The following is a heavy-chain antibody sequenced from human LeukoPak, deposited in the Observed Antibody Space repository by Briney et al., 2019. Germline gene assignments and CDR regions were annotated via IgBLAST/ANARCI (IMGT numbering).Heavy chain of an antibody. Sequence: PGGSLRLSCAASGFTFSDYYMSWIRQAPGKGLEWVGRIKSKTDGGTTDYAAPVKGRFTISRDDSKNTLYLQMNSLKTEDTAVYYSTTDVATSYGYWGQGTLVTVSS. CDR1: GFTFSDYY. D-gene: IGHD2-21*01. CDR2: IKSKTDGGTT. J-gene: IGHJ4*02. CDR3: TTDVATSYGY. V-gene: IGHV3-15*01.